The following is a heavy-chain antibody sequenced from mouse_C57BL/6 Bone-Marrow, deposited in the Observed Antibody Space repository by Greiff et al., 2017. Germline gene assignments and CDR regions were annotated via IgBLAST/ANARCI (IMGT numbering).Heavy chain of an antibody. CDR3: ARSRGLWLRRLFAY. J-gene: IGHJ3*01. CDR2: INPNNGGT. Sequence: VQLQQSGPELVKPGASVKMSCKASGYTFTDYNMHWVKQSHGKSLEWIGYINPNNGGTSYNQKFKGQATLTVNKSSSTAYMELRSLTSEDSAVXYCARSRGLWLRRLFAYWGQGTLVTVSA. V-gene: IGHV1-22*01. CDR1: GYTFTDYN. D-gene: IGHD2-2*01.